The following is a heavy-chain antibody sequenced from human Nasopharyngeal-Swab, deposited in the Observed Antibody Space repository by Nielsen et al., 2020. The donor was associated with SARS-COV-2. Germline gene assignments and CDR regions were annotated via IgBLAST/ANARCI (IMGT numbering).Heavy chain of an antibody. V-gene: IGHV3-7*01. Sequence: GGSLRLSCAASGFTFSNAWMSWVRQAPGKGLEWVANINQDGSEKYYLDSVEGRFTISRDNPKNSLYLQMNSLRAEDTAVFYCVRLSIATAGVDYWGQGTLVTVSS. CDR3: VRLSIATAGVDY. J-gene: IGHJ4*02. CDR2: INQDGSEK. D-gene: IGHD6-13*01. CDR1: GFTFSNAW.